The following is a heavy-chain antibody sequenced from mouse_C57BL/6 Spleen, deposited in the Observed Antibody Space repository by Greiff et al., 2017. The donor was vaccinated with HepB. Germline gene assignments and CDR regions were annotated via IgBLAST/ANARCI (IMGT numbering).Heavy chain of an antibody. CDR3: TRLTGTHAMDY. J-gene: IGHJ4*01. Sequence: VQLVESGAELVRPGASVTLSCKASGYTFTDYEMHWVKQTPVHGLEWIGAIDPETGGTAYNQKFKGKAILTADKSSSTAYMELRSLTSEDSAVYYCTRLTGTHAMDYWGQGTSVTVSS. CDR2: IDPETGGT. V-gene: IGHV1-15*01. CDR1: GYTFTDYE. D-gene: IGHD4-1*01.